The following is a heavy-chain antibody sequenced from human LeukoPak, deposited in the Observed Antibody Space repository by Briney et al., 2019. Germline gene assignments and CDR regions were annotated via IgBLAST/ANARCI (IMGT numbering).Heavy chain of an antibody. Sequence: GGSLRLSCAASGFTVSSNYMSWVRQAPGKGLEWVSVIYSGGSTYYADSVKGRFTISRDNSKNTLYLQMNSLRAEDTAVNYCAREAGTAIPGYYGMDVWGQGTTVTVSS. D-gene: IGHD6-19*01. CDR2: IYSGGST. CDR3: AREAGTAIPGYYGMDV. J-gene: IGHJ6*02. V-gene: IGHV3-66*01. CDR1: GFTVSSNY.